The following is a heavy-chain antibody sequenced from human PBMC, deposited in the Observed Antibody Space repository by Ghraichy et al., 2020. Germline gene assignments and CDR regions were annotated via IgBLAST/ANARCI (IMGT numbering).Heavy chain of an antibody. D-gene: IGHD3-22*01. Sequence: GGSLRLSCAASGFTFSNYDMHWVRQVTGKGLEWVSAIGTAADPYYPGSVKGRFTISRENAKNSLYLQMNSLRAGDTAVYYCARASYYYDSSAYYRGAYFDYWGQGTLVTVSS. CDR3: ARASYYYDSSAYYRGAYFDY. J-gene: IGHJ4*02. CDR1: GFTFSNYD. V-gene: IGHV3-13*05. CDR2: IGTAADP.